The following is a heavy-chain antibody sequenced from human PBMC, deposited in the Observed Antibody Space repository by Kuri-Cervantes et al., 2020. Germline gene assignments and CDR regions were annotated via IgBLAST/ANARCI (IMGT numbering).Heavy chain of an antibody. V-gene: IGHV1-46*01. Sequence: ASVKVSCKASGYTFTSYYMHWVRQAPGQGLEWMGIINPSGGSTSYAQKFQGRVTMTRDTSTSTVYMELSSLRSEDTAVYYCARGGRDGYNLAGFWPYFDIWGQGTMVTVSS. CDR3: ARGGRDGYNLAGFWPYFDI. J-gene: IGHJ3*02. CDR1: GYTFTSYY. D-gene: IGHD5-24*01. CDR2: INPSGGST.